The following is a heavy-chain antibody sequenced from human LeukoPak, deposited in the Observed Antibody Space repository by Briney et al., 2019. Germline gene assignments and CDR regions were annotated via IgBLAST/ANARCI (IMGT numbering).Heavy chain of an antibody. CDR2: ISGSGGST. CDR3: AKISYDILTGYESGTFDY. D-gene: IGHD3-9*01. J-gene: IGHJ4*02. CDR1: GFTFSSYG. V-gene: IGHV3-23*01. Sequence: GGSLRLSCAASGFTFSSYGMSWVRQAPGKGLEWVSAISGSGGSTYYADSVKGRFTISRDNSENTLYLQMNSLRAEDTAVYYCAKISYDILTGYESGTFDYWGQGTLVTVSS.